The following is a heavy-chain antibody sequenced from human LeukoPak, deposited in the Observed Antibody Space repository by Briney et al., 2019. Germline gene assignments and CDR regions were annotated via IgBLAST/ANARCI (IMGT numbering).Heavy chain of an antibody. V-gene: IGHV3-33*08. D-gene: IGHD2-15*01. CDR1: GFTFSSYG. CDR3: ARRYCSGGSCYSFRGDWFDP. CDR2: IWYDGSNK. J-gene: IGHJ5*02. Sequence: GGSLRLSCAPSGFTFSSYGMHWVRQAPGKGLEWVAVIWYDGSNKYYADSVKGRFTISRDNSKNTLYLQMNSLRAEDTAVYYCARRYCSGGSCYSFRGDWFDPWGQGTLVTVSS.